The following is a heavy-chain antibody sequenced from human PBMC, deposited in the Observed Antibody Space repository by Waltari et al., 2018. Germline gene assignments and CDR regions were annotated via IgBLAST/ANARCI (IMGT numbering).Heavy chain of an antibody. CDR3: VKGIWTSAASYYAGLDV. CDR1: GFSFSTYG. CDR2: FHNDGSRT. J-gene: IGHJ6*02. V-gene: IGHV3-23*03. D-gene: IGHD3-22*01. Sequence: EVQVLESGGDLVQPGGSLRLSCAASGFSFSTYGMSWVRQGPGKGLEWVSGFHNDGSRTYYVDSVKGRFTSSRDNSKNTMSLQMNSLRAEDTAIYYCVKGIWTSAASYYAGLDVWGQGTTVTVSS.